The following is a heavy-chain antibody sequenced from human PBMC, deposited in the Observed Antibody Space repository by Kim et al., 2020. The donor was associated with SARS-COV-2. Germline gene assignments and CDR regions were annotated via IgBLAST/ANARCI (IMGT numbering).Heavy chain of an antibody. D-gene: IGHD6-13*01. Sequence: YNDYAVSVKSRITINPATSKNQFSLQLNSVTPEDTAVYYCARVSSDAFDIWGQGTMVTVSS. J-gene: IGHJ3*02. V-gene: IGHV6-1*01. CDR2: YN. CDR3: ARVSSDAFDI.